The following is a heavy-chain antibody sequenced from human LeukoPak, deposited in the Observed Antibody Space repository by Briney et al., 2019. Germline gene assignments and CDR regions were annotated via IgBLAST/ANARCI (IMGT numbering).Heavy chain of an antibody. CDR2: ISAYNGNT. V-gene: IGHV1-18*04. CDR1: GYTFTSYG. D-gene: IGHD6-13*01. J-gene: IGHJ5*02. Sequence: GASVKVSCKASGYTFTSYGISWVRQAPGQGLEWMGGISAYNGNTNYAQKLQGRVTMTTDTPTSTAYMELRSLRSDDTAVYYCARDTGIAAAAPRWFDPWGQGTLVTVSS. CDR3: ARDTGIAAAAPRWFDP.